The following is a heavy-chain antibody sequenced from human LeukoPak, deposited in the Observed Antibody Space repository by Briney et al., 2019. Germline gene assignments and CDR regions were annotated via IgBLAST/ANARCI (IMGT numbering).Heavy chain of an antibody. CDR1: GFTFSSYS. CDR3: ARDRRITMVRGGRQGYGVDV. D-gene: IGHD3-10*01. J-gene: IGHJ6*02. CDR2: ISSSSSYI. V-gene: IGHV3-21*01. Sequence: GGSLRLSCAASGFTFSSYSMTWVRQAPGKGLEWVSSISSSSSYIYYADSVKGRFTISRDNAKNSLYLQMNSLRAEDTAVYYCARDRRITMVRGGRQGYGVDVWGQGTTVTVSS.